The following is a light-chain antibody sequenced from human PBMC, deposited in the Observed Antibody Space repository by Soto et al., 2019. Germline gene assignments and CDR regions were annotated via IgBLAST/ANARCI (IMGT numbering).Light chain of an antibody. CDR2: GNS. V-gene: IGLV1-40*01. CDR1: SSNIGAGYD. CDR3: QSYDSSLYA. J-gene: IGLJ1*01. Sequence: QSVLTQPPSVSVAPGQRVTISCTGSSSNIGAGYDVHWYQQLPGTAPKLLIYGNSNRPSGVPDRFSGSKSGTSASLAITGLQAEDEADYYCQSYDSSLYAFGTGTKVTVL.